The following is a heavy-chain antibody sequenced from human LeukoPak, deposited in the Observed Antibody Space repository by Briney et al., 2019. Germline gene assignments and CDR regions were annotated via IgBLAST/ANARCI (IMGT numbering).Heavy chain of an antibody. CDR1: GGSFSGYY. CDR3: ARGGDILTGYYRFDY. J-gene: IGHJ4*02. Sequence: PSETLSLTCAVYGGSFSGYYWSWIRQPPGKGLEWIGEINHSGSTNYNPSLKSRVTISVDTSKNQFSLKLSSVTAADTAVCYCARGGDILTGYYRFDYWGQGTLVTVSS. V-gene: IGHV4-34*01. CDR2: INHSGST. D-gene: IGHD3-9*01.